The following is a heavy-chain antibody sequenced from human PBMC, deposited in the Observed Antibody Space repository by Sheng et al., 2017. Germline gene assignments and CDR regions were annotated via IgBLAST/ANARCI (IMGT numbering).Heavy chain of an antibody. D-gene: IGHD3-10*01. CDR1: GGSFSGYY. V-gene: IGHV4-34*01. Sequence: QVQLQQWGAGLLKPSETLSLTCAVYGGSFSGYYWSWIRQPPGKGLEWIGEINHSGSTNYNPSLKSRVTISVDTSKNQFSLKLSSVTAADTAVYYCARGGVHPAGWFDPWGQGTLVTVSS. CDR3: ARGGVHPAGWFDP. J-gene: IGHJ5*02. CDR2: INHSGST.